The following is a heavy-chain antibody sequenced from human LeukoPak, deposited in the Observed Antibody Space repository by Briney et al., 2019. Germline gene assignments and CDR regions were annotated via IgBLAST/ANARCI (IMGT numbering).Heavy chain of an antibody. Sequence: PGGSLRLSCAASGFTFSDYYMSWIRQAPGKGLEWVSYISSSGSTIYYADSVKGRFTISRDKAKNSLYLQMNSLRAEDTAVYYCARDSRAYDILTGYVSQYYFDYWGQGTLVTVSS. CDR3: ARDSRAYDILTGYVSQYYFDY. CDR2: ISSSGSTI. J-gene: IGHJ4*02. V-gene: IGHV3-11*01. D-gene: IGHD3-9*01. CDR1: GFTFSDYY.